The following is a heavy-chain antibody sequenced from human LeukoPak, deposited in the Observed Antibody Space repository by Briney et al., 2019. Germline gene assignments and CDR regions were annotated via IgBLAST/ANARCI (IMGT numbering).Heavy chain of an antibody. V-gene: IGHV3-74*01. J-gene: IGHJ4*02. CDR2: ISTDGGTT. CDR1: GFILSSYW. Sequence: PGGSLRLSCAASGFILSSYWMDWVRQAPGKGLGWVSRISTDGGTTSYADSVKGRFTISRDNAKNTLELQMNSLRAEDTAVYCCANLEANDYWGQGTLVTVSS. D-gene: IGHD1-26*01. CDR3: ANLEANDY.